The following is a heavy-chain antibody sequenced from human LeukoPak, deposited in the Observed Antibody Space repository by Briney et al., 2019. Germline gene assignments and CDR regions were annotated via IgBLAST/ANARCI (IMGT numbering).Heavy chain of an antibody. CDR3: ARQGDSGGNFFDD. D-gene: IGHD4-23*01. J-gene: IGHJ4*02. Sequence: SSETLSLTCNVSGGSISSSSYDWAWTRQPPGKGLEWIGSIYYSGSTYYNPSLKSRLTISVDTSKNQFSLNLRSVTAADTAVYYCARQGDSGGNFFDDWGQGALVTVSP. V-gene: IGHV4-39*01. CDR1: GGSISSSSYD. CDR2: IYYSGST.